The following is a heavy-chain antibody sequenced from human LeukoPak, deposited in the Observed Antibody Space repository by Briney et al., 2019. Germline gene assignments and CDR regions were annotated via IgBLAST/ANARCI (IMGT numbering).Heavy chain of an antibody. CDR1: GFTFSSYG. CDR3: ARGGSSGPYYFDY. J-gene: IGHJ4*02. CDR2: IRSGSTYI. Sequence: GGSLRLSCAASGFTFSSYGLSWVRQAPGKGLEWGSAIRSGSTYISYADSLKGRFTISRDNAKNSLYLQMNSLRAEDTAVYYCARGGSSGPYYFDYWGQGTLVTVSS. D-gene: IGHD3-22*01. V-gene: IGHV3-21*01.